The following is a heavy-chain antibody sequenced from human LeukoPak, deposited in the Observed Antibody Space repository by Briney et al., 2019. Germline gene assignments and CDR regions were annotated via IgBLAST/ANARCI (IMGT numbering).Heavy chain of an antibody. CDR2: IYYSGST. CDR3: VRVMLGTPNWFDP. J-gene: IGHJ5*02. D-gene: IGHD3-10*02. V-gene: IGHV4-59*01. CDR1: GGSISSYY. Sequence: SETLSLTCTVSGGSISSYYWSWIRQPPGKGLEWIGYIYYSGSTNYNPSLKSRVTISVDTSKNQFSLELSSVTAADTAVYYCVRVMLGTPNWFDPWGQGTLVTVSS.